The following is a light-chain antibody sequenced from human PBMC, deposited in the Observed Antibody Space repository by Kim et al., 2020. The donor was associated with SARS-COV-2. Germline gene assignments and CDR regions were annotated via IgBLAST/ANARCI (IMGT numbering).Light chain of an antibody. V-gene: IGKV3-20*01. J-gene: IGKJ1*01. CDR2: GAS. CDR3: QQYGSSPWT. Sequence: SLSPGERATLSCRASRSVSSSYLAWYQQKPGQAPRLLIYGASSRATGIPDRFSGSGSGTDFTLTISRLEPEDFAVYYCQQYGSSPWTFGQGTKV. CDR1: RSVSSSY.